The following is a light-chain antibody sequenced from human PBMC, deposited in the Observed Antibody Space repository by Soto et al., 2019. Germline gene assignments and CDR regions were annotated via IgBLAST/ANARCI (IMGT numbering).Light chain of an antibody. CDR1: SGSIASNY. J-gene: IGLJ2*01. Sequence: NFMLTQPHSVSESPGKTVTICCTRTSGSIASNYVQWYQQRPGSAPTAVIYEDDQRPSGVPDRFSGSIDSSSNSASLTISGLKSEDEAAYYCHSFDSNTVVFGGGTKLTVL. CDR3: HSFDSNTVV. V-gene: IGLV6-57*03. CDR2: EDD.